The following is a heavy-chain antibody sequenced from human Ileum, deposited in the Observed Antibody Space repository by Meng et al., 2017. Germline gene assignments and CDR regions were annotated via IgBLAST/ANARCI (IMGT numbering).Heavy chain of an antibody. CDR2: IDHSGSP. CDR3: ARHGGYYQDY. D-gene: IGHD4-23*01. Sequence: QVQLQESGPGLVKPSGTRSPTCAVSGGPITTNSYWSWVRQSPEKGLEWIGQIDHSGSPYYNPSLKSRVTMSVDKSRSQVSLQLTSVTAADTAVYYCARHGGYYQDYWGQGTLVTVSS. J-gene: IGHJ4*02. V-gene: IGHV4-4*02. CDR1: GGPITTNSY.